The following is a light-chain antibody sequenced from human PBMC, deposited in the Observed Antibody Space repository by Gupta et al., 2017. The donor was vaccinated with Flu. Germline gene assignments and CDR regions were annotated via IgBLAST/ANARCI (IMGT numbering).Light chain of an antibody. CDR3: ATWDDSLNGWV. V-gene: IGLV1-44*01. CDR1: SSNIGTKI. J-gene: IGLJ3*02. Sequence: SVLTQPPSVSGTPGQRVTVSCSGSSSNIGTKIVNWYQQPPGTAPKLLIYGNDKRPSGVPDRFAGSKSGTSASLAISGLQSEDEADYYCATWDDSLNGWVFGGGTKLTVL. CDR2: GND.